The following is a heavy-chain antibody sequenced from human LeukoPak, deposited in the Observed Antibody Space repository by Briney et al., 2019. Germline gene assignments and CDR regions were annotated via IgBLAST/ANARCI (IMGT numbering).Heavy chain of an antibody. V-gene: IGHV3-7*01. CDR1: GFTFSSYW. CDR3: ARDLGGTYYDFWRGGSPGAFDI. J-gene: IGHJ3*02. D-gene: IGHD3-3*01. Sequence: GGSLRLSCAASGFTFSSYWMSWVRQAPGKGLEWVANIKQDGSEKYYVDSVKGRFTISRDNAKNSLYLQMNSLRAEDTAVYYCARDLGGTYYDFWRGGSPGAFDIWGQGTMVTVSS. CDR2: IKQDGSEK.